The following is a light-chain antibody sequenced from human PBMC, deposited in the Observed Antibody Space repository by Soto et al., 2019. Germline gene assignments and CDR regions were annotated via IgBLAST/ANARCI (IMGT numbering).Light chain of an antibody. CDR3: QQYDNSIT. CDR2: GAS. V-gene: IGKV3-20*01. CDR1: QSVNSNY. Sequence: EIVLTQSPDTVSLSPGETATLSCRASQSVNSNYLAWYQHKPGQAPRLLIYGASNRATGIPDRFSGSGSGTDFSLTISRLEPEDFALFYCQQYDNSITFGQGTRLEIE. J-gene: IGKJ5*01.